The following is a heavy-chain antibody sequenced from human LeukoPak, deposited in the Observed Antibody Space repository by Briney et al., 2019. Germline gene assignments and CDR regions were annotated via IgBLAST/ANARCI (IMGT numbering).Heavy chain of an antibody. CDR1: GYSFTSYW. Sequence: GSLKISCKGSGYSFTSYWISWVRQMPGKDMEWMGRIDPSDSYTNYSPSFQGHVTISADKPISTAYLQWSSLKASDTAMHYCARLVDWFDPWGQGTLVTVSS. D-gene: IGHD2-15*01. CDR3: ARLVDWFDP. J-gene: IGHJ5*02. CDR2: IDPSDSYT. V-gene: IGHV5-10-1*01.